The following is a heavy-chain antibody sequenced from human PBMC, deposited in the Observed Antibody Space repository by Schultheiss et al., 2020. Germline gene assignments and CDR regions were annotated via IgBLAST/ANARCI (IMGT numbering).Heavy chain of an antibody. CDR2: IYYSGST. D-gene: IGHD2-21*02. CDR3: ARDGGDSYFDY. CDR1: GGSINNYY. Sequence: SETLSLTCTVSGGSINNYYWSWIRQPAGKGLEWIGYIYYSGSTNSNPSLKSRVTISVDTSKNQFSLKLSSVTAADTAVYYCARDGGDSYFDYWGQGTLVTGSS. V-gene: IGHV4-59*12. J-gene: IGHJ4*02.